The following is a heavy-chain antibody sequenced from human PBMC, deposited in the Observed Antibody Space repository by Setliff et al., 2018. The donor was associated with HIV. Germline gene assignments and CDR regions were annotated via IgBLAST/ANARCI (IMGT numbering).Heavy chain of an antibody. CDR2: INPSGDST. V-gene: IGHV1-46*01. CDR3: ARDVRDGFEEWFSTLDDGMDV. CDR1: GNTFTSYY. Sequence: ASVKVSCKASGNTFTSYYMHWVRQAPGQGLEWMGIINPSGDSTSYAQKFQGRVTMTRDTSTRTVYMELSSLRSEDTAVYYCARDVRDGFEEWFSTLDDGMDVWGQGTTVTVSS. J-gene: IGHJ6*02. D-gene: IGHD3-3*01.